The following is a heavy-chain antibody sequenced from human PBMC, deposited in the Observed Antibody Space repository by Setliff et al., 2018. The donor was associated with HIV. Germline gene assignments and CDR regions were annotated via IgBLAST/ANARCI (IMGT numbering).Heavy chain of an antibody. D-gene: IGHD2-21*02. CDR2: IYTSGST. CDR3: ARHAKGRDGPLGDLLYFDY. Sequence: PSEPLSLTCTVSGGSMNNYYWTWIRQPPGKGLEWIGYIYTSGSTKYNPSLKSRVTLSLDTSKNQFSLNLTSVTAADTAVDYCARHAKGRDGPLGDLLYFDYWGLGTLVTVSS. V-gene: IGHV4-4*09. CDR1: GGSMNNYY. J-gene: IGHJ4*02.